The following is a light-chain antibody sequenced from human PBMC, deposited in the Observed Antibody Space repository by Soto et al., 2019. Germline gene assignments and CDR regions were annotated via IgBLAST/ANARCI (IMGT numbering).Light chain of an antibody. CDR1: SSDVGGYNY. Sequence: QSALTQPASVSGSPGQSITISCTGTSSDVGGYNYVSWYQQHPGKAPKLMIYDVSNRPSGVSNRFSGSKSGNTASLTISGLQAEDEADYYCSSYTITFTLDVFGGGTKLTVL. CDR3: SSYTITFTLDV. V-gene: IGLV2-14*01. J-gene: IGLJ2*01. CDR2: DVS.